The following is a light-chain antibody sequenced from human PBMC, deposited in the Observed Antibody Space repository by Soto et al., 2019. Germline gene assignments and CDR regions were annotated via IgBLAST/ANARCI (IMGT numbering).Light chain of an antibody. CDR1: QGIRNF. J-gene: IGKJ3*01. V-gene: IGKV1-27*01. CDR3: QKYSSVPF. CDR2: AAS. Sequence: DIQMTQSPTSLSASVGDRVTITCRASQGIRNFVAWYQQKPGKPPKLLIYAASTLQSGVPSRFSGSGSGTAITLTINSLKTEDVATYSCQKYSSVPFFGPGTKVEI.